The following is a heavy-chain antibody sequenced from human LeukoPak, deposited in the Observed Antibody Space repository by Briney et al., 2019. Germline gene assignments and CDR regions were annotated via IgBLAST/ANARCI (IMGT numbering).Heavy chain of an antibody. D-gene: IGHD1-7*01. Sequence: QPGGSLRLSCAASGFTLSNYWIHWVRQAPGKGLVWVSRFTADGSNTAYADSVKGRFTISSDNAKNTLYLQMNSLRAEDTAVYYCVRDGHATTPFDYWGQGTLVTVSS. CDR1: GFTLSNYW. CDR2: FTADGSNT. V-gene: IGHV3-74*01. J-gene: IGHJ4*02. CDR3: VRDGHATTPFDY.